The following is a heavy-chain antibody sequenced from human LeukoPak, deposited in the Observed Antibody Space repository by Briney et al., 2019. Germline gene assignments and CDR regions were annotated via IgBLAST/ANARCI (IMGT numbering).Heavy chain of an antibody. CDR3: ARDLGGPYCSGGSCYEGY. J-gene: IGHJ4*02. D-gene: IGHD2-15*01. V-gene: IGHV3-21*01. CDR2: ISSSSSYI. CDR1: GFTFSSYS. Sequence: GSLRLSCAASGFTFSSYSMNWVRQAPGKGLEWVSSISSSSSYIYYADSVKGRFTISRDNAKNSLYLQMNSLRAEDTAVYYCARDLGGPYCSGGSCYEGYWGQGTLVTVSS.